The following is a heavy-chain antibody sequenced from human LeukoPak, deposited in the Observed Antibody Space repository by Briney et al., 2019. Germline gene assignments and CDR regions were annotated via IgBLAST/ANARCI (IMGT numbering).Heavy chain of an antibody. CDR1: GFTFSSYG. CDR2: IRCDGSNK. J-gene: IGHJ4*02. Sequence: GGSLRLSCAASGFTFSSYGMHWVRQAPGKGLEWVAFIRCDGSNKYYADSVKGRFTISRDNSKNTLYLQMNSLRAEDTAVYYCAKDNRYCSSTRCSGSLDYWGQGTLVTVSS. CDR3: AKDNRYCSSTRCSGSLDY. D-gene: IGHD2-2*01. V-gene: IGHV3-30*02.